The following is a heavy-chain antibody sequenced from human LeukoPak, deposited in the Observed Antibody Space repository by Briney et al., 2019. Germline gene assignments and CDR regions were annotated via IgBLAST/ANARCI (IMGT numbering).Heavy chain of an antibody. J-gene: IGHJ5*02. CDR2: IDYSGYT. V-gene: IGHV4-59*13. CDR1: GGSISSYY. D-gene: IGHD3-10*01. CDR3: ARGGYYGSGNDFGFDP. Sequence: SETLSLTCTVSGGSISSYYWSWIRQPPGKGLEWIGYIDYSGYTNYNPSLTSRATISVDTSKNQFFLQLTSVTAADTAVYFCARGGYYGSGNDFGFDPWGQGTLVTVSS.